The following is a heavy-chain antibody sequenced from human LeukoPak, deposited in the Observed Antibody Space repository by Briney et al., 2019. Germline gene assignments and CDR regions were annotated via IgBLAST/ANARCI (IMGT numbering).Heavy chain of an antibody. D-gene: IGHD4-23*01. Sequence: PGGSLGLSCAASGFIFSEYWMSWVRQAPGKGPEWVANMKEDGGEINYVDSVKGRFTISRDNAKNPVYLQMNRLRAEDTAVYYCVRDRGYSTFDYWGQGTLATVSS. CDR1: GFIFSEYW. J-gene: IGHJ4*02. CDR3: VRDRGYSTFDY. V-gene: IGHV3-7*01. CDR2: MKEDGGEI.